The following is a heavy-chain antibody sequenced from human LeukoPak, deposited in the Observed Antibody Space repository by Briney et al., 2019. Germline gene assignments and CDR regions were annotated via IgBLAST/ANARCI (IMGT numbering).Heavy chain of an antibody. CDR2: ISSNGGST. Sequence: GGSLRLSCAASGFTFSSYAMHWVRQAPGKGLEYVSAISSNGGSTYYANSVKGRFTISRDNSKNTLYLQMGSLSAEDMAVYYCARDLEGSLDYWGQGTLVTVSS. CDR1: GFTFSSYA. J-gene: IGHJ4*02. D-gene: IGHD2-15*01. CDR3: ARDLEGSLDY. V-gene: IGHV3-64*01.